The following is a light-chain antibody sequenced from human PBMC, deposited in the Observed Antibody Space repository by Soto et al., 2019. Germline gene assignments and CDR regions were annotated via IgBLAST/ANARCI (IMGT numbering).Light chain of an antibody. V-gene: IGLV1-40*01. J-gene: IGLJ3*02. CDR2: GNN. CDR1: SSNIGAGSD. Sequence: QSVLTQPPSLSGAPGQTITISCTGSSSNIGAGSDVHWFQHLPGTAPKVLIYGNNNRPSGVPDRFSGSKPGTSGSLAITGLQAEDEADYYCQSYDRSRRAGVFGGGTKLTVL. CDR3: QSYDRSRRAGV.